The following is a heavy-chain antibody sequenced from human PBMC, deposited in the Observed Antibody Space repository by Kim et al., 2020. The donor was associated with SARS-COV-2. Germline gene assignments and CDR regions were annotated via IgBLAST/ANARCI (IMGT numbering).Heavy chain of an antibody. J-gene: IGHJ2*01. V-gene: IGHV4-34*01. Sequence: LKSRVTISVDTSKNQFSLKLSSVTAADTAVYYCARGQVSMVRGTWSYFDLWGRGTLVTVSS. D-gene: IGHD3-10*01. CDR3: ARGQVSMVRGTWSYFDL.